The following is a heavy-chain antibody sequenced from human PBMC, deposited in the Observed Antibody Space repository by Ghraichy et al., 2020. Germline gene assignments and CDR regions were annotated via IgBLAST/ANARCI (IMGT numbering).Heavy chain of an antibody. Sequence: GESLNISCAASGFTFSNYAMSWVRQAPGKGLEWVSGIVGSGGSTYYAESVKGRFTISRDNSKNTLYLQMNSLRAGDTAVYYCAETGITMILQPIQHWGQGTLVTVSS. V-gene: IGHV3-23*01. J-gene: IGHJ1*01. CDR1: GFTFSNYA. D-gene: IGHD1-14*01. CDR3: AETGITMILQPIQH. CDR2: IVGSGGST.